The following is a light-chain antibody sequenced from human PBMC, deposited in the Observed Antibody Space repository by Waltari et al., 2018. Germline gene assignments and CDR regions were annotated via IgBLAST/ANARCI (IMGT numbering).Light chain of an antibody. CDR2: NVD. Sequence: QSAVTQPRSVSGSPGQSVTISCTGTRIDVGYNNFVSWYQHHPDKAPKVIIYNVDKRPSVVPARFSGSKSGNTASLTISGLQAEDEADYYCFSYAGSYTWVFGGGTTLTVL. CDR1: RIDVGYNNF. J-gene: IGLJ3*02. V-gene: IGLV2-11*01. CDR3: FSYAGSYTWV.